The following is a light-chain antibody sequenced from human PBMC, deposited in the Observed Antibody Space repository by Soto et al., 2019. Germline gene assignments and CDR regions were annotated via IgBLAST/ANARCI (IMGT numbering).Light chain of an antibody. CDR2: DVT. CDR1: SSDVGGYNY. CDR3: CFYGGSYLFG. J-gene: IGLJ1*01. V-gene: IGLV2-11*01. Sequence: QSVLTQPRSVSGSPGQSVTISCTGTSSDVGGYNYVSWYQQHPGKAPKLMIYDVTKRPSGVPDRFSGSKSGNTASLTISGLQAEDEADYYFCFYGGSYLFGFGTGTKLTVL.